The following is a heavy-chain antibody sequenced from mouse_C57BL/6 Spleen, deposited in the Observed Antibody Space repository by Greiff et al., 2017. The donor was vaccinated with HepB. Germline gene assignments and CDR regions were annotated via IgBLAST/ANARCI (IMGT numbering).Heavy chain of an antibody. CDR2: ISYDGSN. J-gene: IGHJ2*01. V-gene: IGHV3-6*01. Sequence: EVQRVESGPGLVKPSQSLSLTCSVTGYSITSGYYWNWIRQFPGNKLEWMGYISYDGSNNYNPSLKNRISITRDTSKNQFFLKLNSVTTEDTATYYCARRTWYFDYWGQGTTLTVSS. CDR3: ARRTWYFDY. CDR1: GYSITSGYY.